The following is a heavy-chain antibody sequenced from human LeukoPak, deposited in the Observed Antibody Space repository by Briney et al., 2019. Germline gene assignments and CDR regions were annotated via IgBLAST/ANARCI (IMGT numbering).Heavy chain of an antibody. CDR3: ARDHCSSTSCLFDY. V-gene: IGHV3-33*01. CDR1: GFTFSSYG. Sequence: GGSQRLSCAASGFTFSSYGMHWVRQAPGKGLEWVAVIWNDGTNKYYADSVKGRFTISRVNSKNTLYLQMNSLRAEDTAVYYCARDHCSSTSCLFDYWGQGTLVTVSS. J-gene: IGHJ4*02. D-gene: IGHD2-2*01. CDR2: IWNDGTNK.